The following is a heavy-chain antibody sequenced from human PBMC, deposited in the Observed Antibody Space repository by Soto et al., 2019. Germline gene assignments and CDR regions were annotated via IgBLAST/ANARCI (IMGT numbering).Heavy chain of an antibody. V-gene: IGHV1-46*02. CDR2: IHPSGGGT. CDR1: GYTFNTYY. J-gene: IGHJ4*02. D-gene: IGHD2-21*02. CDR3: ARGGHIAVVTASFDN. Sequence: QVQLVQSGAEVRKPGASVKVSCKPSGYTFNTYYPHWLRQAPGQALEWMGVIHPSGGGTTYAQKFLGRVNVTRDTSTTTVFMELSSLRSDDTAVYYCARGGHIAVVTASFDNWGQGTLVTVSS.